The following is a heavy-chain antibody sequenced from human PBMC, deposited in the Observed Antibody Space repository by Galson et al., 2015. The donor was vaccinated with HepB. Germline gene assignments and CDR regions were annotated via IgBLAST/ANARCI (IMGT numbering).Heavy chain of an antibody. CDR1: GYSFASYW. Sequence: QSGAEVKKPGESLRISCKGSGYSFASYWISWVRQMPGNGLEWMGRIDPSDSYSNYSPSFQGHVPISADKSISTAYLQWSSLKASDTAMYYCARHQGRYFDWLPMAYWGQGTLVTVSS. V-gene: IGHV5-10-1*01. D-gene: IGHD3-9*01. CDR3: ARHQGRYFDWLPMAY. CDR2: IDPSDSYS. J-gene: IGHJ4*02.